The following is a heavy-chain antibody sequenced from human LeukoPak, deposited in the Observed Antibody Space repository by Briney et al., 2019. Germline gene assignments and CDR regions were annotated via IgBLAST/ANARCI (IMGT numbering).Heavy chain of an antibody. J-gene: IGHJ4*02. Sequence: GGSLRLSCAASGFTFSSYWMSWVRQAPGKGLEWVANIKQDGSEKYYVDSVKGRFTISRDNAKNSLYLQMNSLRAEDTAVYYCARDTSPLSSGIYYIPHDYWGLGTLVTVSS. CDR2: IKQDGSEK. D-gene: IGHD1-26*01. V-gene: IGHV3-7*01. CDR3: ARDTSPLSSGIYYIPHDY. CDR1: GFTFSSYW.